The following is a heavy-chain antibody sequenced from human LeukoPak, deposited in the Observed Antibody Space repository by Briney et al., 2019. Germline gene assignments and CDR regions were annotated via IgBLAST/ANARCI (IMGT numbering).Heavy chain of an antibody. CDR1: GFTFTTYA. CDR2: ISYDGSDK. CDR3: ARARTTTGTTSIAFNI. J-gene: IGHJ3*02. D-gene: IGHD1-1*01. Sequence: GGSLRLPCAASGFTFTTYAMHWVRHAPGPGLDWVAVISYDGSDKFYADSVKRRFTLSRDNPKNTLYLQMKSLRAGDRSVYYCARARTTTGTTSIAFNIWGQGTVVTVPS. V-gene: IGHV3-30-3*01.